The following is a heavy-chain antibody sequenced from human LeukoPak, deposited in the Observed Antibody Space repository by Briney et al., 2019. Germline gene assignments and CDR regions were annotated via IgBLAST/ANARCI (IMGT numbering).Heavy chain of an antibody. CDR1: GGTFSSYA. CDR3: AYCGGDCYSDIWFDP. Sequence: GSSVKVSCKASGGTFSSYAISWVGQAPGQGLEWMGGIIPIFGTANYAQKFQGRVTITADESTSTAYMELSSLRSEDTAVYYCAYCGGDCYSDIWFDPWGQGTLVTVSS. D-gene: IGHD2-21*02. J-gene: IGHJ5*02. V-gene: IGHV1-69*01. CDR2: IIPIFGTA.